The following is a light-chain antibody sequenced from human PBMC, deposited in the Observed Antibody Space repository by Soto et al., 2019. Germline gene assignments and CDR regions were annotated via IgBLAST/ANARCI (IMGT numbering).Light chain of an antibody. CDR3: QQLNTYPLFT. CDR1: QDISRY. Sequence: DIQLTQSPSFLSASVGDRVTITCRASQDISRYLAWYQQKAGKAPQLLIYAASTLQKGVPSRFSGSGSGTEFTLTISSLQPDDFATYYCQQLNTYPLFTFGPGTEVDI. J-gene: IGKJ3*01. CDR2: AAS. V-gene: IGKV1-9*01.